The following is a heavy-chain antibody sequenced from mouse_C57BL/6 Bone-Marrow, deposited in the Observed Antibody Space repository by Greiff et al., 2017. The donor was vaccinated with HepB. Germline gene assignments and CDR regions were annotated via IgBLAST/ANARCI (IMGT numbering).Heavy chain of an antibody. CDR1: GYTFTSYW. CDR2: INPSSGYT. CDR3: ARVGVSTIVTTPFAY. D-gene: IGHD2-12*01. Sequence: VQLQQSGAELAKPGASVKLSCKASGYTFTSYWMHWVKQRPGQGLEWIGYINPSSGYTKYNQKFKDKATLTADKSSSTAYMQLNILTYGDSSVYYSARVGVSTIVTTPFAYWGQGTLVTVSA. J-gene: IGHJ3*01. V-gene: IGHV1-7*01.